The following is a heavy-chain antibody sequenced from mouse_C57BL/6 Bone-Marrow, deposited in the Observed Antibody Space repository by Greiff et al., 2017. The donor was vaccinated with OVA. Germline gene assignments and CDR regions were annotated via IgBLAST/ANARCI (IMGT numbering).Heavy chain of an antibody. J-gene: IGHJ2*01. V-gene: IGHV5-6*01. CDR1: GFTFSSYG. Sequence: EVQLVESGGDLVKPGGSLKLSCAASGFTFSSYGMSWVRQTPDKRLEWVATISSGGSYTYYPDSVKGRFTISRDNAKNTLYLQMSSLKSEDTAMYYCARHTGLSYYYGRDYWGQGTTLTVSS. D-gene: IGHD1-1*01. CDR2: ISSGGSYT. CDR3: ARHTGLSYYYGRDY.